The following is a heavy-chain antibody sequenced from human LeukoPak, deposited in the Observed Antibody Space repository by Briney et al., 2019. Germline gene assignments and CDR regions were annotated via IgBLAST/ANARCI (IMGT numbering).Heavy chain of an antibody. CDR2: ISYDGSNK. CDR1: GFTFSSYA. D-gene: IGHD3-10*01. V-gene: IGHV3-30*04. Sequence: GGSLRLSCAASGFTFSSYAMHWVRQAPGKGLEWVAVISYDGSNKYYADSVKGRFTISRDNSKNTLYLQMNSLRAEDTAVCYCARDDGSGNYDYWGQGTLVTVSS. J-gene: IGHJ4*02. CDR3: ARDDGSGNYDY.